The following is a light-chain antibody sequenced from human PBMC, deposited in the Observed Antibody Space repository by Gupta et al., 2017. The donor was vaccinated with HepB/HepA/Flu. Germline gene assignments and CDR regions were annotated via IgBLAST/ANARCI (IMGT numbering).Light chain of an antibody. Sequence: QSVLTQPPSVSGAPGQRVTISCSGTSSNIGTGYDVHWYQQLPGKAPKVLIYGNNIRPSGVPARFSGSKSGTAAYLVITGHQEDEEADYYCQSYDTSSDVVFGGGTKLTV. V-gene: IGLV1-40*01. CDR2: GNN. J-gene: IGLJ2*01. CDR1: SSNIGTGYD. CDR3: QSYDTSSDVV.